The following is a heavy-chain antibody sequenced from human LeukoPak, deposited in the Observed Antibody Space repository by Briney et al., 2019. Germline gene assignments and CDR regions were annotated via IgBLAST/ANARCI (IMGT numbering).Heavy chain of an antibody. CDR2: INSDGSST. J-gene: IGHJ5*02. CDR1: GFTFSSYW. Sequence: GGSLRLSCAASGFTFSSYWMHWVRQAPGKGLVWVSRINSDGSSTSYADSVKGRFTISRDNAKNTLYLQMNSLRAEDTAVYYCAFSSGWYIGGGPYNWFDPWGQGTLVTVSS. D-gene: IGHD6-19*01. V-gene: IGHV3-74*01. CDR3: AFSSGWYIGGGPYNWFDP.